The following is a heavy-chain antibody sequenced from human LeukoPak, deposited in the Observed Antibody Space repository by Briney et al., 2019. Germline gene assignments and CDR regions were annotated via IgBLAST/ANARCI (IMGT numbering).Heavy chain of an antibody. CDR1: GLTFSNSW. CDR3: ASSTYFDY. J-gene: IGHJ4*02. D-gene: IGHD6-13*01. CDR2: IKQDGSEK. Sequence: PGGSLRLSCAASGLTFSNSWMSWVRQAPGKGLEWVANIKQDGSEKYYVDSVKGRFTISRDNAKKSVYLQMNSLRAEDTAVYYCASSTYFDYWGQGTLVTVSS. V-gene: IGHV3-7*01.